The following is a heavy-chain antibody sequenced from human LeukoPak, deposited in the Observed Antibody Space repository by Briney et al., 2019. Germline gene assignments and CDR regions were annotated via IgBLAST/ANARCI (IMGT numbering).Heavy chain of an antibody. D-gene: IGHD6-19*01. J-gene: IGHJ3*02. CDR1: GGSISSSSYY. CDR2: IYYSGST. Sequence: SETLSLTCTVSGGSISSSSYYWGWIRQPPGKGLEWIGSIYYSGSTNYNPSLKSRVTISVDTSKNQFSLKLSSVTAADTAVYYCARRSSGWLDAFDIWGQGTMVTVSS. V-gene: IGHV4-39*07. CDR3: ARRSSGWLDAFDI.